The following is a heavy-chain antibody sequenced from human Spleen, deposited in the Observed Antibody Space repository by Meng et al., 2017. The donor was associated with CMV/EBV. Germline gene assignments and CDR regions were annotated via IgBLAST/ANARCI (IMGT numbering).Heavy chain of an antibody. CDR1: GYTFTVYY. Sequence: ASVKVSCKASGYTFTVYYMHWVRQAPGQGLEWMGWINTKSGGTNYAQKFQGRVTLTRDTSITTAYLELSRLRSDDTAVYYCARGEKLSGRSYKPPPGDWGQGSLVTVSS. CDR2: INTKSGGT. CDR3: ARGEKLSGRSYKPPPGD. J-gene: IGHJ4*02. D-gene: IGHD1-26*01. V-gene: IGHV1-2*02.